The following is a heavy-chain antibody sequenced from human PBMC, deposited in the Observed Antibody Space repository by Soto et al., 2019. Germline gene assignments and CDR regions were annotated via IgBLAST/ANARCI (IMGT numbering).Heavy chain of an antibody. Sequence: PSETLSLTCAVYGGSFSGYYWSWIRQPPGKGLEWIGEINHSGSTNYNPSLKSRVTISVDTSKNQFSLKLSSVTAADTAVYYCARRVLYYDILSVYYIRRYNWFDPRGQGTLVTVSS. CDR3: ARRVLYYDILSVYYIRRYNWFDP. V-gene: IGHV4-34*01. D-gene: IGHD3-9*01. CDR1: GGSFSGYY. CDR2: INHSGST. J-gene: IGHJ5*02.